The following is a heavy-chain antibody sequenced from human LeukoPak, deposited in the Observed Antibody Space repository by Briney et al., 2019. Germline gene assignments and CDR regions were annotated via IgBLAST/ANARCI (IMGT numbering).Heavy chain of an antibody. CDR2: INHSGST. D-gene: IGHD1-1*01. J-gene: IGHJ5*02. V-gene: IGHV4-34*01. CDR1: GGSFSGYY. CDR3: ARGGGGYLTNNWYHP. Sequence: SETLSLTCAVYGGSFSGYYWSWIRQPPGKELAWIGEINHSGSTNYNPSLMSRVTISVDTSKNQFSLKLGTVSAADTAVYYCARGGGGYLTNNWYHPWGEGTLVTVSS.